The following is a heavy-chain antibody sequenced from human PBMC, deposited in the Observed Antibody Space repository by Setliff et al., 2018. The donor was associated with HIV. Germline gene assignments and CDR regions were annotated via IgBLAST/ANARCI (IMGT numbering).Heavy chain of an antibody. J-gene: IGHJ4*02. Sequence: SETLSLTCTVSGGSINSYWWSWFRQPAGKGLEWIGRISSSGSPNYNPSLESRLTISLDTSKNQFSLKLSSVTAADTAVYYCARQERYCTSADCYRYFNYWGQGTLVTVSS. D-gene: IGHD2-2*02. CDR3: ARQERYCTSADCYRYFNY. V-gene: IGHV4-4*07. CDR1: GGSINSYW. CDR2: ISSSGSP.